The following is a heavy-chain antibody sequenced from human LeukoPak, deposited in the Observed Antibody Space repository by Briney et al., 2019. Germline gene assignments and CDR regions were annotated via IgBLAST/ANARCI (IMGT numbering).Heavy chain of an antibody. CDR1: GYTFTSYA. CDR2: INAGNGNT. J-gene: IGHJ4*02. V-gene: IGHV1-3*01. CDR3: ARVFKKAGTIAY. D-gene: IGHD6-19*01. Sequence: ASVKVSCKASGYTFTSYAMHWVRQAPGQRLEWMGWINAGNGNTKYSQKFQGRVTMTEDTSTDTAYMELSSLRSEDTAVYYCARVFKKAGTIAYWGQGTLVTVSS.